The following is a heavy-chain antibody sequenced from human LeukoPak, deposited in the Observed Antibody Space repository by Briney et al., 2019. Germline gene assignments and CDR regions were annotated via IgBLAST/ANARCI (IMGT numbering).Heavy chain of an antibody. CDR1: GFAFDDFA. V-gene: IGHV3-49*04. CDR3: SRNGLGDFDY. CDR2: IRRRAYGGAA. Sequence: GGSLRLSFTTSGFAFDDFAMSWVRQPAGKGLEWVGFIRRRAYGGAAEYAASVKGRFIISRDDSKGIAYLQMNSLKTEDTAVYYCSRNGLGDFDYWGQGYRVIVSP. J-gene: IGHJ4*02.